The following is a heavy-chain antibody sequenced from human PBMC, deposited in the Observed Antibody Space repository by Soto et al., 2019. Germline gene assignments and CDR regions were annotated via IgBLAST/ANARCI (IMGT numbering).Heavy chain of an antibody. CDR3: ARDLALAGNY. CDR1: GFTFRSYA. V-gene: IGHV3-21*01. CDR2: ISSTSTYT. Sequence: LRLSCAASGFTFRSYAMNLVRQTQEKGLEWVSSISSTSTYTHYADSVKGRFTISRDNANNSLFLQMNSLRAEDTAIYYCARDLALAGNYWGQGALVTVSS. J-gene: IGHJ4*02. D-gene: IGHD6-19*01.